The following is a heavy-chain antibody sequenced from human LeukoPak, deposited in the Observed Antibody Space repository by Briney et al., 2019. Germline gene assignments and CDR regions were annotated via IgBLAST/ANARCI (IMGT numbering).Heavy chain of an antibody. Sequence: GGSLRLSCAASGFTFSRYVMHWVRQAPGKGPEWVTFIRYDGSKKDYAASVKGRFTISRDNAKNSVYLQINRLRAEDTAVYYCARRGTIAVPVFWFDPWGQGTLVIVSS. D-gene: IGHD6-19*01. V-gene: IGHV3-30*02. CDR1: GFTFSRYV. J-gene: IGHJ5*02. CDR2: IRYDGSKK. CDR3: ARRGTIAVPVFWFDP.